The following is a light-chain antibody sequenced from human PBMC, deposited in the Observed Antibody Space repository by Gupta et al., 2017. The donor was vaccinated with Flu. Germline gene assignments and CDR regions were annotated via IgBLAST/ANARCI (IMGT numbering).Light chain of an antibody. J-gene: IGLJ3*02. V-gene: IGLV1-44*01. CDR3: ATWDYSLNGPV. CDR1: STNIGSNS. CDR2: SSN. Sequence: QSVLTQPPSASGTPGQGGTSACSASSTNIGSNSVNWYQQLPGTAPKLLIYSSNPRPSGVPARFSGSKSGTSASLAISVLQSEDEADYYCATWDYSLNGPVFGGGTKLTVL.